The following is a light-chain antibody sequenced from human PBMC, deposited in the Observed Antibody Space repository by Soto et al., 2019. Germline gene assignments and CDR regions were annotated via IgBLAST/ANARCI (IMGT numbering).Light chain of an antibody. CDR1: SSNIGSNT. V-gene: IGLV1-44*01. CDR3: ASWDGSLNAML. J-gene: IGLJ3*02. Sequence: QAVVSQPPSASGTPGQRVTISCSGRSSNIGSNTVNWYQHLPGAAPKLLIYYNDRRPSGVPDRFSGSKSVTSASLAISGLQSEDEADYYCASWDGSLNAMLFGGGTQLTVL. CDR2: YND.